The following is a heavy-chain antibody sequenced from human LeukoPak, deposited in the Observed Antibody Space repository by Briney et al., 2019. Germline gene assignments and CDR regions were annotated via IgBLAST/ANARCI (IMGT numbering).Heavy chain of an antibody. CDR2: IIPIFGTA. J-gene: IGHJ4*02. CDR1: GGTFSSYA. CDR3: AYTGDNDSSGYYTTGRFDY. V-gene: IGHV1-69*01. Sequence: ASVEVSCKASGGTFSSYAISWVRQAPGQGLEWMGGIIPIFGTANYAQKFQGRVTITADESTSTAYMELSSLRSEDTAVYYCAYTGDNDSSGYYTTGRFDYWGQGTLVTVSS. D-gene: IGHD3-22*01.